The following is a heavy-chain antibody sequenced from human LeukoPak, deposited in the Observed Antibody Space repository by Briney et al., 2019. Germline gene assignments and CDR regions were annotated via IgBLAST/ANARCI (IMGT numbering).Heavy chain of an antibody. CDR1: GFTFSSYA. CDR3: AKDLERFLEWLPNYFDY. CDR2: ISGSGGST. V-gene: IGHV3-23*01. J-gene: IGHJ4*02. Sequence: GGSLRLSCAASGFTFSSYAMSWVRQAPGKRLEWVSAISGSGGSTYYADSVKGRFTISRDNSKNTLYLQMNSLRAEDTAVYYCAKDLERFLEWLPNYFDYWGQGTLVTVSS. D-gene: IGHD3-3*01.